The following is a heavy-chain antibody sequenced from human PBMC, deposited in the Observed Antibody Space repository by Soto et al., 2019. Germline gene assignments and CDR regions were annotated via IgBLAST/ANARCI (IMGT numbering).Heavy chain of an antibody. CDR1: GYTFTSYG. CDR3: ARDSKYYYDSSVYRLAPAVYFNDMAV. Sequence: ASVKVSCKASGYTFTSYGISWVRQAPGQGLEWLGWISAYNGNTNYAQKLQGRVTMTTDTSTSTAYMELRSLRSDDTAVYYCARDSKYYYDSSVYRLAPAVYFNDMAVW. V-gene: IGHV1-18*01. J-gene: IGHJ6*01. D-gene: IGHD3-22*01. CDR2: ISAYNGNT.